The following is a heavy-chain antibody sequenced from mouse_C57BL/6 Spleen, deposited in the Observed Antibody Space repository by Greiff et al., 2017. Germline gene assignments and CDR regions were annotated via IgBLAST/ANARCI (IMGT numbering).Heavy chain of an antibody. Sequence: EVHLVESGGGLVQPGGSLKLSCAASGFTFSDYYMYWVRQTPEKRLEWVAYISNGGGSTYYPDTVKGRFTISRDNAKNTLYLQMSRLKSEDTAMYYCARGNYDAMDYWGQGTSVTVSS. CDR2: ISNGGGST. V-gene: IGHV5-12*01. CDR1: GFTFSDYY. J-gene: IGHJ4*01. CDR3: ARGNYDAMDY.